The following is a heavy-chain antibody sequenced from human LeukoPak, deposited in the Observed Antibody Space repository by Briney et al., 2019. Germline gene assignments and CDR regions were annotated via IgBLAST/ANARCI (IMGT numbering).Heavy chain of an antibody. Sequence: GGSLRLSCAAFGFTFSNHGMSWVRQVPGKGLEWVSSINNSGGRTYYADSVKGRFTISRDNSKNTLYLQMNSLRAEDTAVYYCAKRERIAAARLFDYWGQGTLVTVSS. CDR2: INNSGGRT. J-gene: IGHJ4*02. V-gene: IGHV3-23*01. CDR1: GFTFSNHG. CDR3: AKRERIAAARLFDY. D-gene: IGHD6-13*01.